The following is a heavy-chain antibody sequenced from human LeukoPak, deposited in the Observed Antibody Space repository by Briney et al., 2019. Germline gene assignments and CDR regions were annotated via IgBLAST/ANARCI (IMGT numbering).Heavy chain of an antibody. V-gene: IGHV1-69*04. CDR1: GGTLSSYG. J-gene: IGHJ5*02. CDR3: ARVTAAPTGYNWFDP. Sequence: KVSCKASGGTLSSYGISWVRQAPGPGLEWMGRIIPILGLANYAQKFQGRVTITADTTTRTVYMEVSSLRSEDTAVYYCARVTAAPTGYNWFDPWGQGTLVTVSS. CDR2: IIPILGLA. D-gene: IGHD1-1*01.